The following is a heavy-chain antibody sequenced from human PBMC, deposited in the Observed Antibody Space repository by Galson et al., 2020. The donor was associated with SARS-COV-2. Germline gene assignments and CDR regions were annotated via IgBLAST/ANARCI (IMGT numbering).Heavy chain of an antibody. Sequence: GGSLRLSCLASGFNFKRDAMHWVRQAPGKGLEYVSGISSNSYATYYGDSVKGRFTISRDNSKNTLYLQMSGLRPDDTATYYCVKGDIVATIGNWFESWGQGTLVTVSS. J-gene: IGHJ5*01. CDR2: ISSNSYAT. V-gene: IGHV3-64D*06. CDR1: GFNFKRDA. D-gene: IGHD5-12*01. CDR3: VKGDIVATIGNWFES.